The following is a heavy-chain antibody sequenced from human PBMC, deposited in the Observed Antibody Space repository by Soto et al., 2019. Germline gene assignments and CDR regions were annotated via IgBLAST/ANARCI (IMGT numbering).Heavy chain of an antibody. Sequence: SETLSLTCAVYGGSFSGYYWSWIRQPPGKGLEWIGEINHSGSTNYDPSLKSRVTISVDTSKNQFSLKLSSVTAADTAVYYRAYGAYYDFSFDYWGQGTLVTVS. J-gene: IGHJ4*02. CDR2: INHSGST. V-gene: IGHV4-34*01. CDR1: GGSFSGYY. CDR3: AYGAYYDFSFDY. D-gene: IGHD3-3*01.